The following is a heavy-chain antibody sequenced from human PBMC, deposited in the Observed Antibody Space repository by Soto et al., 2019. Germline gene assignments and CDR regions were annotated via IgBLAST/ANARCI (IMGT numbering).Heavy chain of an antibody. Sequence: QAQLVQSGAGVKNPGSSVKVYCKASGCIFSTYAISWLRQAPGQGLDWMGGIIPIFGTPHYAQRFQGRVTITGYESTSAAYMELSRLRSEDTAVYYRARDRDGYGSGKYYNLIAFWGQGTLVTVAA. V-gene: IGHV1-69*01. CDR3: ARDRDGYGSGKYYNLIAF. CDR1: GCIFSTYA. D-gene: IGHD3-10*01. CDR2: IIPIFGTP. J-gene: IGHJ4*02.